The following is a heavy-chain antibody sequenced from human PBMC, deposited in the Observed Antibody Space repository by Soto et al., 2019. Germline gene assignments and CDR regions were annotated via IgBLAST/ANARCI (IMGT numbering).Heavy chain of an antibody. J-gene: IGHJ5*02. V-gene: IGHV3-9*01. Sequence: EVQLVESGGGLVQTGRSRRLSCAASGFTFGDYAMHWVRQAPGKGLEWVSGIDWNSGNIAYAESVKGRFTISRDNTKSALFLQMNSLRAEDTAFYYCARDYFKLRGIEYNWFDPWGPGTLVTVSS. CDR2: IDWNSGNI. CDR1: GFTFGDYA. CDR3: ARDYFKLRGIEYNWFDP. D-gene: IGHD1-1*01.